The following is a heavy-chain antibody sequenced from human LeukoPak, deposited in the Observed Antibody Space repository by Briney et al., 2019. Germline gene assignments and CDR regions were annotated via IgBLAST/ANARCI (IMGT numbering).Heavy chain of an antibody. CDR3: ANQGVGYYGMDV. J-gene: IGHJ6*02. V-gene: IGHV3-30*18. CDR1: GFTFSSYG. CDR2: ISYDGSNK. Sequence: GGSLRLSCAASGFTFSSYGMHWVRQAPGKGLEWVAVISYDGSNKYYADSAKGRFTISRDNSKNTLYLQMNSLRAEDTAVYYCANQGVGYYGMDVWGQGTTVTVSS.